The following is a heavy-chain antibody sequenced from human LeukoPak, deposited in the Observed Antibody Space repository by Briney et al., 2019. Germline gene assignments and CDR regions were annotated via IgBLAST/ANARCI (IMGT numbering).Heavy chain of an antibody. CDR2: ITTGGPNT. CDR1: GFTFSSYG. V-gene: IGHV3-23*01. Sequence: GGSLRLSCAASGFTFSSYGINWVRQTPGKGLKWVSTITTGGPNTYYADSVKGRFTVSRDDSKNTLYLQMNSLRAEDTAVYYCAKDGGLWVSAHWGDSWGRGTLVTVSS. D-gene: IGHD7-27*01. CDR3: AKDGGLWVSAHWGDS. J-gene: IGHJ4*02.